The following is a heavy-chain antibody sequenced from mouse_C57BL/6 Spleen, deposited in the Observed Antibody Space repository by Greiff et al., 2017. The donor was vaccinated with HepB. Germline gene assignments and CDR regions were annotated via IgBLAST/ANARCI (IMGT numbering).Heavy chain of an antibody. J-gene: IGHJ1*03. Sequence: EVQGVESGGGLVKPGGSLKLSCAASGFTFSDYGMHWVRQAPEKGLEWVAYISSGSSTIYYADTVKGRFTISRDNAKHTLFLQMTSLRSEDTAMYYCARDRDYPLWYFDVWGTGTTVTVSS. CDR1: GFTFSDYG. V-gene: IGHV5-17*01. CDR2: ISSGSSTI. CDR3: ARDRDYPLWYFDV. D-gene: IGHD2-4*01.